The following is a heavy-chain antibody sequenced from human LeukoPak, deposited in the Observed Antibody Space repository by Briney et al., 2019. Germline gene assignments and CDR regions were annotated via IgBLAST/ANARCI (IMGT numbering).Heavy chain of an antibody. Sequence: ASVNASCKASEHTFTSYYMHWVRQAPGQGLEWMGIINPSGGSTSHAKKFQGRVTMTRDPSTSTVYMELSSLKSGDTALHNFTREGVGCTTGEDWGQGSLVTVSS. CDR1: EHTFTSYY. V-gene: IGHV1-46*01. D-gene: IGHD1-26*01. CDR3: TREGVGCTTGED. J-gene: IGHJ4*02. CDR2: INPSGGST.